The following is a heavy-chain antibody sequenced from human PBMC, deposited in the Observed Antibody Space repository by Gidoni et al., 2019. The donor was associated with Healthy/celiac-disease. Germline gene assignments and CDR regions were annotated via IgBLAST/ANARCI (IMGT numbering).Heavy chain of an antibody. CDR2: IYYSGST. V-gene: IGHV4-39*01. J-gene: IGHJ5*02. Sequence: QLQLQESGPGLVKPSETLSLTCTVPGGSISSSSYYWGWIRQPPGKGLEWIGSIYYSGSTYYNPSLKSRVTISVDTSKNQFSLKLSSVTAADTAVYYCARRRRQQLNWFDPWGQGTLVTVSS. D-gene: IGHD6-13*01. CDR1: GGSISSSSYY. CDR3: ARRRRQQLNWFDP.